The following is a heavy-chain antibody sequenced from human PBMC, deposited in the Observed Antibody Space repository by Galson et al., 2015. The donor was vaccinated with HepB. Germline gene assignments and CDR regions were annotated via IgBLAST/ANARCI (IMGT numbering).Heavy chain of an antibody. CDR3: AKLAVLRFLEWLSNDFDC. J-gene: IGHJ4*02. V-gene: IGHV3-23*01. D-gene: IGHD3-3*01. Sequence: SLRLSCAASGFTFSSYAMSWVRQAPGKGLEWVSAISGSGGSTYYADSATGRFTISRDNSKNTVFLQMNSLRAEDSAVYYCAKLAVLRFLEWLSNDFDCWGQGTLGTVSS. CDR1: GFTFSSYA. CDR2: ISGSGGST.